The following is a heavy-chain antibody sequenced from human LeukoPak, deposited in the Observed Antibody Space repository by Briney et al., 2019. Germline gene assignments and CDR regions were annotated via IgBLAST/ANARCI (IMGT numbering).Heavy chain of an antibody. J-gene: IGHJ5*02. Sequence: SLRLSCAASGFTFDDYAMHWVRQAPGKGLEWVSGISWNSGSIGYADSVKGRFTISRDNAKNSLYLQMNSLRAEDTALYYCAKDIGYSGGPGSWGQGTLVTVSS. CDR2: ISWNSGSI. CDR1: GFTFDDYA. V-gene: IGHV3-9*01. CDR3: AKDIGYSGGPGS. D-gene: IGHD1-26*01.